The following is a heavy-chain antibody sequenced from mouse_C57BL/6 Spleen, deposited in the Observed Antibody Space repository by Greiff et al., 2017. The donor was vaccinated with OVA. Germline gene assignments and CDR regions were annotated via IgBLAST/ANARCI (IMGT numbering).Heavy chain of an antibody. CDR3: ARGYYYGSS. J-gene: IGHJ4*01. V-gene: IGHV1-82*01. D-gene: IGHD1-1*01. CDR1: GYAFSSSW. Sequence: QVQLKQSGPELVKPGASVKISCKASGYAFSSSWMNWVKQRPGKGLEWIGRIYPGDGDTNYNGKFKGKATLTADKSSSTAYMQLSSLTSEDSAVYFCARGYYYGSSWGQGTLVTVSS. CDR2: IYPGDGDT.